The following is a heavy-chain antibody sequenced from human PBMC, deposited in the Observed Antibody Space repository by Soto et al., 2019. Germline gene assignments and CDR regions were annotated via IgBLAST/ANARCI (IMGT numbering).Heavy chain of an antibody. D-gene: IGHD1-1*01. Sequence: EVQLLESGGGLVQPGGSLRLSCAASGFTFSSYAMSWVRQAAGKGLGWVSGISGGGGSTYNADSVKGRFTSSRDNSKSTLYLQMNSVRAEDTAVYYCAKGAGGNYYYYMDVWGKGTTVTVSS. V-gene: IGHV3-23*01. CDR3: AKGAGGNYYYYMDV. CDR2: ISGGGGST. J-gene: IGHJ6*03. CDR1: GFTFSSYA.